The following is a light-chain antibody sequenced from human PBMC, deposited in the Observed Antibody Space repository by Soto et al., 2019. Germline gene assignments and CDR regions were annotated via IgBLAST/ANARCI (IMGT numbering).Light chain of an antibody. CDR2: KAS. CDR1: QSISSW. Sequence: DIQMTQSPSTLSASVGDRVTITCRASQSISSWLAWYQHKPGKAPKVLIYKASSLESGVPSRFSGSGSGTEFTLTISSLQPDDFATYYCQQYNTYPWTFGQGTKVEIE. CDR3: QQYNTYPWT. V-gene: IGKV1-5*03. J-gene: IGKJ1*01.